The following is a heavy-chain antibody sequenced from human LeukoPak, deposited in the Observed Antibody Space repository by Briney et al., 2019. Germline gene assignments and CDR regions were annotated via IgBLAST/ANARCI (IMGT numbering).Heavy chain of an antibody. CDR3: AREAQDFRTGNHRPGHYDYMDV. J-gene: IGHJ6*03. CDR2: IYYAGST. Sequence: SETLSLTCGVSGGSISSYYWAWIRQAPGKGLEWIGYIYYAGSTNYNPSLKSRVTMSVDMSRNQFSLRMTSVTAADTAVYYCAREAQDFRTGNHRPGHYDYMDVWGKGAAVTVSS. CDR1: GGSISSYY. D-gene: IGHD1-14*01. V-gene: IGHV4-59*01.